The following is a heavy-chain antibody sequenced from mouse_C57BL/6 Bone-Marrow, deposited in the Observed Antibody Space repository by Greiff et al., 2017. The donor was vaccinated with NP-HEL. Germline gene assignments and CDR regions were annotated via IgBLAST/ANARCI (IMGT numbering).Heavy chain of an antibody. V-gene: IGHV3-6*01. J-gene: IGHJ1*03. D-gene: IGHD1-2*01. Sequence: EVQLQQSGPGLVKPSQSLSLTCSVTGYSITRGYYWNWIRQFPGNNLEWMGYISYDGSNNYNPSLKNRISITRDTAKNQFFLKLNFVTTEDTATYYCARELRPGYVDVWGTGTTVTVSS. CDR1: GYSITRGYY. CDR2: ISYDGSN. CDR3: ARELRPGYVDV.